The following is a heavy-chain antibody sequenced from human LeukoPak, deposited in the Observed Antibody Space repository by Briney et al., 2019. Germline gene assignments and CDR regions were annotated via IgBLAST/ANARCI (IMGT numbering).Heavy chain of an antibody. Sequence: SVKVSCKASGGTFSSYAISWVRQAPGQGLEWMGGIIPIFGTANYAQKFQGRVTITADESTSTAYMELSSLRSEDTAVYYCAKWGVRGVENTFDYWGQGTLVTVSS. J-gene: IGHJ4*02. D-gene: IGHD3-10*01. CDR2: IIPIFGTA. CDR3: AKWGVRGVENTFDY. CDR1: GGTFSSYA. V-gene: IGHV1-69*01.